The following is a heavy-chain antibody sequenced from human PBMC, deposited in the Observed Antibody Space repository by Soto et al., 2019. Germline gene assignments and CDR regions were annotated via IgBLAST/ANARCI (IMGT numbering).Heavy chain of an antibody. D-gene: IGHD3-9*01. J-gene: IGHJ5*02. V-gene: IGHV1-69*13. Sequence: ASVKVSCKASGGTFSSYAISWVRQAPGQGLEWMGGIIPIFGTANYAQKFQGRVTITADESTSTAYMELSSLRSEDTAVYYCARDSDLTGYYSWFDPWGPGTLVTVSS. CDR2: IIPIFGTA. CDR3: ARDSDLTGYYSWFDP. CDR1: GGTFSSYA.